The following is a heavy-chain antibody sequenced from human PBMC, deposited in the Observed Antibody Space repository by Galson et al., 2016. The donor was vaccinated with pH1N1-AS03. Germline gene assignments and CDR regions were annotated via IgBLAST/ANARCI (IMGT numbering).Heavy chain of an antibody. CDR2: ISSSRRTI. J-gene: IGHJ3*02. CDR3: ARFGFTGSYYYAFDI. D-gene: IGHD1-26*01. V-gene: IGHV3-48*01. Sequence: LEWVSYISSSRRTIYYADSVKGRFTISTDNAKNSLYLQMSSLRAEDTAVYYCARFGFTGSYYYAFDIWGQGTMVTVSS.